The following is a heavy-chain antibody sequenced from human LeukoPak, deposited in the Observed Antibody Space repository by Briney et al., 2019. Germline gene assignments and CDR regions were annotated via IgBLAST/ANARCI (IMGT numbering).Heavy chain of an antibody. CDR3: AKWDDYDFWSGLDY. V-gene: IGHV3-23*01. D-gene: IGHD3-3*01. Sequence: GGSLRLSCAASGFTFSSYAMSWVRQAPGKGLGWVSAISGSGGSTYYADSVKGRFTISRDNSKNTLYLQMNSLRAEDTAVYYCAKWDDYDFWSGLDYWGQGTLVTVSS. J-gene: IGHJ4*02. CDR2: ISGSGGST. CDR1: GFTFSSYA.